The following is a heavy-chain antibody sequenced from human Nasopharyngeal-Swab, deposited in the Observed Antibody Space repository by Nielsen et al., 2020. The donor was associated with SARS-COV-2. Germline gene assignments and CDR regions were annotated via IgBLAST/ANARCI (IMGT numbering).Heavy chain of an antibody. J-gene: IGHJ2*01. CDR2: IYSGGSR. D-gene: IGHD2-21*02. V-gene: IGHV3-53*01. CDR3: ARSRLPGVFSVTASWYFDL. Sequence: WIRQPPGMGLEWVSVIYSGGSRHYADSVKGRFTISRDNSKNALYLQMNSLRAEDTAVYYCARSRLPGVFSVTASWYFDLWGRGTLVTVSS.